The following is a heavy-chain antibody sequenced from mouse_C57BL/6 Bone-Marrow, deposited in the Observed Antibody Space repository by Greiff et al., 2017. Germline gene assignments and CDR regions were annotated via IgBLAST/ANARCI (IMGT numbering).Heavy chain of an antibody. CDR3: TTGITTVSRGYAMDY. J-gene: IGHJ4*01. CDR1: GFNIKDDY. CDR2: IDPENGDT. V-gene: IGHV14-4*01. Sequence: VQLQQSGAELVRPGASVKLSCTASGFNIKDDYMHWVKQRPEQGLEWIGWIDPENGDTEYASKFQGKATITADTSSNTAYLQLSSLTSEDTAVYYCTTGITTVSRGYAMDYWGQGTSVTVSS. D-gene: IGHD1-1*01.